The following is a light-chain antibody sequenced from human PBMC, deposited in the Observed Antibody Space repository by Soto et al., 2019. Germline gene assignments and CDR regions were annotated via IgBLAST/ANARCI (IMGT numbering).Light chain of an antibody. V-gene: IGKV1-5*01. Sequence: DIQMTQSPSTLSASVGDRVTITCRASQSISYWLAWYQQKPGKAPKLLIYDASSLEGGVPSRFSGSGSGTEFTLTISSLQPDDFATYYRQQYNSYSPSGTFGQGTKVDIK. CDR2: DAS. CDR3: QQYNSYSPSGT. J-gene: IGKJ1*01. CDR1: QSISYW.